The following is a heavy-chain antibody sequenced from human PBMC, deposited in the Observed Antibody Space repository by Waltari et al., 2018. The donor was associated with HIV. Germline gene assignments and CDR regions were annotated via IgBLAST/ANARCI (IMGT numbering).Heavy chain of an antibody. V-gene: IGHV3-49*03. CDR2: IRSKAYGGTT. D-gene: IGHD3-10*01. CDR3: TRDPGRGLRTHDGFGY. Sequence: EVQLVESGGGLVQPGRSLRLSCTASGFTFGDYAMSWFRQAPGKGLEWVGFIRSKAYGGTTEYAASVKGRFTISRDDSKSIAYLQMNSLKTEDTAVYYCTRDPGRGLRTHDGFGYWGQGTLVTVSS. CDR1: GFTFGDYA. J-gene: IGHJ4*02.